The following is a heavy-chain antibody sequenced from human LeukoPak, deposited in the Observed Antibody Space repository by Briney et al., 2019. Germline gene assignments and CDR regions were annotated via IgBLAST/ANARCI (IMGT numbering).Heavy chain of an antibody. D-gene: IGHD3-16*02. CDR2: ISAYNGNT. CDR1: GYDVRPFA. V-gene: IGHV1-18*01. CDR3: ARRALSLFHGFGALGAFDM. Sequence: APVEVSCRTAGYDVRPFAIAWGRQAPGHGLGWWGWISAYNGNTNHAQKLQCRVPMTKVMCPSTAYMELGSLRSDGTAVDYCARRALSLFHGFGALGAFDMWRRETVVSVSS. J-gene: IGHJ3*02.